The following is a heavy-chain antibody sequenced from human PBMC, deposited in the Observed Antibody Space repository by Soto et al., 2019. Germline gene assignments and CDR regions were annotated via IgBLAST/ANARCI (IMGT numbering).Heavy chain of an antibody. CDR2: IIPIFGTA. D-gene: IGHD2-15*01. J-gene: IGHJ6*02. CDR1: GGTFSSYA. Sequence: SVKVSCKASGGTFSSYAISWVRQAPGQGLEWMGGIIPIFGTANYAQKFQGRVTITADESTSTAYMELRSLRSDDTAVYYCARGYCSGGSCSKRDYYGMDVWGQGTTVTVSS. V-gene: IGHV1-69*13. CDR3: ARGYCSGGSCSKRDYYGMDV.